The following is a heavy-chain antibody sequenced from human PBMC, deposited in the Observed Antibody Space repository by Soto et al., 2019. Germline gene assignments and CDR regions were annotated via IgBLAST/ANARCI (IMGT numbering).Heavy chain of an antibody. D-gene: IGHD3-9*01. Sequence: EVQLVESGGGLIQPGGSLRLSCAASGFTFSDHQMNWVHQAPRRGLKWVSVIYSSGTTYYGDSVKGRFTVSRDNSKNTLYLQMNSLRTEDTALYYCARAGSPFHSDSTGYWGFDYWCQGTLGTVSS. CDR1: GFTFSDHQ. CDR3: ARAGSPFHSDSTGYWGFDY. CDR2: IYSSGTT. V-gene: IGHV3-53*01. J-gene: IGHJ4*02.